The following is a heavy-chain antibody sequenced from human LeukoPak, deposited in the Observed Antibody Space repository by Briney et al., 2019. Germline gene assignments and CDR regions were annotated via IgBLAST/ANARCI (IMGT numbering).Heavy chain of an antibody. CDR1: GYTFTGYY. CDR2: INPNSGGT. D-gene: IGHD3-3*01. J-gene: IGHJ4*02. CDR3: AREIMVLNDFWSGIRDLMGD. V-gene: IGHV1-2*02. Sequence: ASVKVSCKASGYTFTGYYMHWVRQAPGQGLEWMGWINPNSGGTNYVQKFQGRVTMTRDTSISTAYMELSRLRSDDTAVYYCAREIMVLNDFWSGIRDLMGDWGQGTLVTVSS.